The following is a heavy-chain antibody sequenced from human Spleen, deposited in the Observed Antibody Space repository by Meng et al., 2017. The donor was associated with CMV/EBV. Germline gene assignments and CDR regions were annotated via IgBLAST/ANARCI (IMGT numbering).Heavy chain of an antibody. CDR3: ARDRRHYDESGGYGSLDY. D-gene: IGHD3-22*01. V-gene: IGHV3-11*04. Sequence: TFSDYYMSWIRQAPGKGLEWVSYISARGSTIYYADSLKGRFTISRDNAKNSLYLQMNSLRAEDTAVYYCARDRRHYDESGGYGSLDYWGQGSLVTVSS. J-gene: IGHJ4*02. CDR1: TFSDYY. CDR2: ISARGSTI.